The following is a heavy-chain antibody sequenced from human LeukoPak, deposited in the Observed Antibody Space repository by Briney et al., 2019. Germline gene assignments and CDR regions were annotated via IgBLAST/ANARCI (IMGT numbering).Heavy chain of an antibody. CDR2: ISYDGSNK. CDR1: GFTFSSYG. Sequence: SGGSLRLSCAASGFTFSSYGMHWVRQAPGKGLEWVAVISYDGSNKYYADSVKGRFTISRDNSKNTLYLQMNSLRAEDRAVYYCAKDSAAASVYDWGQGTLVTVSS. V-gene: IGHV3-30*18. J-gene: IGHJ4*02. CDR3: AKDSAAASVYD. D-gene: IGHD2-8*01.